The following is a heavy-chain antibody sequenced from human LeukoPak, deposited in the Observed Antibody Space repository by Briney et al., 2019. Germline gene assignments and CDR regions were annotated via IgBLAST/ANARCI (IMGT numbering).Heavy chain of an antibody. CDR3: ARSRIQLWNSPFDY. Sequence: PSQTLSLTCTVSGGSISSGGYYWSWIRQHPGKGLEWIGYIYYSGSTYYNPSLKSRVTKSADTSRDQFSLKLNSVTAADTAVYYCARSRIQLWNSPFDYWGQGTLVTVSS. CDR1: GGSISSGGYY. J-gene: IGHJ4*02. CDR2: IYYSGST. D-gene: IGHD5-18*01. V-gene: IGHV4-31*03.